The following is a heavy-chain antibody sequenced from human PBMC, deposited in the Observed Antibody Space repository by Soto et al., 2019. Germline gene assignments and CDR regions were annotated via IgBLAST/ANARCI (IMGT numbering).Heavy chain of an antibody. D-gene: IGHD3-10*02. J-gene: IGHJ4*02. CDR3: AREMLGHFDY. CDR2: IYHSGST. CDR1: GGSISSGGYS. Sequence: SETLSLTCAVSGGSISSGGYSWSRIRQPPGKGLEWIGYIYHSGSTYYNPSLKSRVTISVDRSKNQFSLKLSSVTAADSAVYYCAREMLGHFDYWGQGTLVTVSS. V-gene: IGHV4-30-2*01.